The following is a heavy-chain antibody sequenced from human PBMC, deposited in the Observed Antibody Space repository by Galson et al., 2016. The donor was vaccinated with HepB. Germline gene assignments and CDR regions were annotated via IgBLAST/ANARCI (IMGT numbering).Heavy chain of an antibody. CDR1: GFTFRNYA. CDR2: ISYDGDNK. J-gene: IGHJ4*02. D-gene: IGHD2-8*01. Sequence: SLRLSCAASGFTFRNYAMHWVRQAPGKGLEWVAVISYDGDNKYYADSVKGRFTISRDNSENTLYLQMNSLRPEDTAVYYCARGSHCSSGECYGITFDYWGRGALVTVSS. CDR3: ARGSHCSSGECYGITFDY. V-gene: IGHV3-30-3*01.